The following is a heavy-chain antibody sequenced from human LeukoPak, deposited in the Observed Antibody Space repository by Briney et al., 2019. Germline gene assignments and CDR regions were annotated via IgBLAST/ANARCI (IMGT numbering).Heavy chain of an antibody. D-gene: IGHD5-24*01. J-gene: IGHJ5*02. Sequence: PGGSLRLSCAASKFAFSSYAMSWVRQAPGKGLEWVSAISGSGGSTYYADSVKGRFTISRDNSKNTLYLQMNSLRAEDTAVYYCAKDSASYPGERWYWFDPWGQGTLVTVSS. CDR3: AKDSASYPGERWYWFDP. V-gene: IGHV3-23*01. CDR2: ISGSGGST. CDR1: KFAFSSYA.